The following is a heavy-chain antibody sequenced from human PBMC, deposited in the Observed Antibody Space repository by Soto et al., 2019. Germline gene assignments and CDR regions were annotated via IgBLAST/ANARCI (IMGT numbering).Heavy chain of an antibody. Sequence: EVQLVESGGGLVEPGGSLRLSCAASGFIFTNAWMSWVRQAPGKGLEWVGRIKTKTDGGTIDYAAPVKGRFTISREDSKAPQYLHMNSLKTEDTAVYYCPTDPSYGSGFDCWGQGPLVTVSS. D-gene: IGHD3-10*01. CDR1: GFIFTNAW. CDR2: IKTKTDGGTI. V-gene: IGHV3-15*01. CDR3: PTDPSYGSGFDC. J-gene: IGHJ4*02.